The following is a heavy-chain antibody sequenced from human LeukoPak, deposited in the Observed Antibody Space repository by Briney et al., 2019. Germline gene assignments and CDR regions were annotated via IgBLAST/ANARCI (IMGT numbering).Heavy chain of an antibody. Sequence: PSETLSLTCTVSGYSISSGHYWGWIRQPPGKGLEWIGSMYHSGSTYYNPPLKSRVTISEDTSKNQFSRKLSSVTAADTAVYYCARDGLNTMVRGKIHYYYMDVWGKGTTVTISS. CDR3: ARDGLNTMVRGKIHYYYMDV. CDR1: GYSISSGHY. V-gene: IGHV4-38-2*02. CDR2: MYHSGST. J-gene: IGHJ6*03. D-gene: IGHD3-10*01.